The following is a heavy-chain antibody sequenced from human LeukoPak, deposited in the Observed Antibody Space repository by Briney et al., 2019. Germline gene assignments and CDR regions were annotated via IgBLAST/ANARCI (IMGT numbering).Heavy chain of an antibody. D-gene: IGHD5-24*01. CDR3: AREVEMATTYYFDY. J-gene: IGHJ4*02. CDR2: IYYSGST. CDR1: GGSISSSSYY. V-gene: IGHV4-39*07. Sequence: SETLSLTCTVSGGSISSSSYYWGWIRQPPGKGLEWIGSIYYSGSTYYNPSLKSRVTISVDTSKNQFSLKLSSVTAADTAVYYCAREVEMATTYYFDYWGQGTLVTVSS.